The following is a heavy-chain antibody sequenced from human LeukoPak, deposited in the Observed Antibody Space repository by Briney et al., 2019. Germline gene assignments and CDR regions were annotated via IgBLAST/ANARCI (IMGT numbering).Heavy chain of an antibody. CDR2: ISPGGSDT. J-gene: IGHJ4*02. D-gene: IGHD3-10*01. CDR3: AKRGGYETMAAFDY. CDR1: GFTVSSSY. Sequence: GGSLRLSCAASGFTVSSSYMNWVRQAPGKGLEWVSAISPGGSDTYYADSLRGRFTISRDNSKKTLSLQMSSLRAEDSAVYYCAKRGGYETMAAFDYWGQGTLVTVSS. V-gene: IGHV3-23*01.